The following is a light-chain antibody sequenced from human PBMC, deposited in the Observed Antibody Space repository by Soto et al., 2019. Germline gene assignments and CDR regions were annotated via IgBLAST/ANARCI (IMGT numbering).Light chain of an antibody. CDR1: QSVTSSY. Sequence: EIVLTQAPGPLSLSPGERATLSCRASQSVTSSYLAWYHQKPGQAPRLLIYDASNSATGIPDRFSGSGSGTDFTLTISRLEPEDFAVYYCQQYGSSPRTFGQGTKVDIK. CDR2: DAS. J-gene: IGKJ1*01. V-gene: IGKV3-20*01. CDR3: QQYGSSPRT.